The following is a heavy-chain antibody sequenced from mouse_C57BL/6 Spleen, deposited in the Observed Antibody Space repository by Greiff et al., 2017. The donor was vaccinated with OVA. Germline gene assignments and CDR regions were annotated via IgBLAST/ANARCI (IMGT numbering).Heavy chain of an antibody. J-gene: IGHJ4*01. CDR1: GYAFSSYW. V-gene: IGHV1-80*01. Sequence: QVQLQQSGAELVKPGASVKISCKASGYAFSSYWMNWVKQRPGKGLEWIGQIYPGDGDTNYNGKFKGKATLTADKSSSTAYMQLSSLTSEDSAVYVGEKCWSSSFYAMDYWGQGTTVTVSS. D-gene: IGHD1-1*01. CDR2: IYPGDGDT. CDR3: EKCWSSSFYAMDY.